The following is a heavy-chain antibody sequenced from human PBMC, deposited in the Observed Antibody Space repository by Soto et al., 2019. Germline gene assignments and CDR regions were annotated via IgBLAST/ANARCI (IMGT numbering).Heavy chain of an antibody. J-gene: IGHJ4*02. D-gene: IGHD4-17*01. CDR3: AKDWPGTSSVTSDY. CDR2: IIHRGDTA. V-gene: IGHV3-23*01. Sequence: EVHLLEAGGTLVQTGWSLRLSCAASGFDFSTYAMTWVRQAPGKGLEWVSSIIHRGDTAYYASSVKGRFTIYRDHSKPTLYLKMNSLRSADTAMYYCAKDWPGTSSVTSDYWGQGPLVTVS. CDR1: GFDFSTYA.